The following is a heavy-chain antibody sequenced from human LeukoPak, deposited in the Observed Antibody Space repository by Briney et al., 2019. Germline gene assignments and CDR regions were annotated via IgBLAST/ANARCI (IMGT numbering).Heavy chain of an antibody. CDR3: ARGWVPSPLGHFDL. V-gene: IGHV3-23*01. D-gene: IGHD7-27*01. J-gene: IGHJ2*01. CDR1: TFNFKTYD. CDR2: ISGSGGST. Sequence: GGSLRLSCAASTFNFKTYDMTWVRQAPGKGLEWVSSISGSGGSTYYADSVKGRFTISRDNSKNTLYLQMNSLRAEDTAVYYCARGWVPSPLGHFDLWGRGTLVTVSS.